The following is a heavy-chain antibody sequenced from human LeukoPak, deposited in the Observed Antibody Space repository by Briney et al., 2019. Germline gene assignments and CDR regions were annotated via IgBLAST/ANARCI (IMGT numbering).Heavy chain of an antibody. CDR1: GGSISNSNYY. J-gene: IGHJ4*02. Sequence: SETLSLTCTVSGGSISNSNYYWSWIRQHPGKGLEWIGFIYYSGTPYYNPSLKSRVTISVDTSKNQFSLKLSSVTAADTAVYYCARDQYCSGGSCYPFDYWGQGTLVTVSS. CDR3: ARDQYCSGGSCYPFDY. D-gene: IGHD2-15*01. CDR2: IYYSGTP. V-gene: IGHV4-39*07.